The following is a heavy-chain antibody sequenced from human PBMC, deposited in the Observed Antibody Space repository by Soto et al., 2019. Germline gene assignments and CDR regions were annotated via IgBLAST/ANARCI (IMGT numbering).Heavy chain of an antibody. CDR3: AKDLVASGWYPLDY. CDR1: GFTFSSYA. J-gene: IGHJ4*02. V-gene: IGHV3-23*01. Sequence: GGSLRLSCAASGFTFSSYAMSWVRQAPGKGLEWVSAISGSGGSTYYADSVKGRFTISRDNSKNTLYLQMNSLRAEDTAVYYCAKDLVASGWYPLDYWGQGTLVTVSS. D-gene: IGHD6-19*01. CDR2: ISGSGGST.